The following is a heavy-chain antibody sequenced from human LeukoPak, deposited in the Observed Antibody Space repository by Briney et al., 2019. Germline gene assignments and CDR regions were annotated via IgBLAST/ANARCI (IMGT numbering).Heavy chain of an antibody. CDR1: GGTFSSYA. CDR2: IIPILGIA. J-gene: IGHJ3*02. D-gene: IGHD3-16*02. Sequence: SVKVSCKASGGTFSSYAISWVRQAPGQGLEWMGRIIPILGIANYAQKFQGRVTITADKSTSTAYMELSSLRSEDTAVYYCAREVYDYVWGSYRPEAFDIWGQGTMVTVSS. CDR3: AREVYDYVWGSYRPEAFDI. V-gene: IGHV1-69*04.